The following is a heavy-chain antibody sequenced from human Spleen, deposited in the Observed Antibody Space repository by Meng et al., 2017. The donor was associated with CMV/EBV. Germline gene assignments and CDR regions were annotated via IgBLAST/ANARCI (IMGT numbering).Heavy chain of an antibody. D-gene: IGHD6-13*01. V-gene: IGHV5-51*01. CDR3: ATLSNWYSEFYFDN. J-gene: IGHJ4*02. CDR2: IYPGDSEI. Sequence: GESPKISCKASGYSFDSHWIGWVRQMPGKGLEWMAVIYPGDSEIRYSPSFQGQVTISADKSITTAHLQWSSLKASDTAMYYCATLSNWYSEFYFDNWGQGTLVTVSS. CDR1: GYSFDSHW.